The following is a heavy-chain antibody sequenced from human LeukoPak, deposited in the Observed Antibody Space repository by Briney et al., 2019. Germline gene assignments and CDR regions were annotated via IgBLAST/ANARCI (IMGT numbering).Heavy chain of an antibody. Sequence: GGSLRLSCAASGFTFSNYLMTLVRQAPGKGLEWVANIKHDGSEDYYLDSVKGRFTISRDNAKSSMWLQMNSLRAEDTAVYYCARRPAAGTTDLDYWGQGTLVTVSS. J-gene: IGHJ4*02. CDR1: GFTFSNYL. CDR3: ARRPAAGTTDLDY. V-gene: IGHV3-7*01. D-gene: IGHD1-1*01. CDR2: IKHDGSED.